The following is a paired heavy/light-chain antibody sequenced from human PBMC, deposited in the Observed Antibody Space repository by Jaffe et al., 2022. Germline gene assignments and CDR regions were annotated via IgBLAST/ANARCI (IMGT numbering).Light chain of an antibody. CDR2: DAS. CDR1: QDISNY. CDR3: QHYDDLLHLT. J-gene: IGKJ4*01. V-gene: IGKV1-33*01. Sequence: DIQMTQSPSSLSASVGDRVTITCQASQDISNYLNWYQQKPGKAPKVLIYDASNLQTGVPSRFSGSGSGRDFTFTISSLQPEDIATYYCQHYDDLLHLTFGGGTKVEIK.
Heavy chain of an antibody. CDR2: INGGNDNT. CDR3: ARLFKLQDGRLDY. V-gene: IGHV1-3*01. D-gene: IGHD3-10*02. J-gene: IGHJ4*02. Sequence: QVQVVQSGAEVKKAGASVKVSCKASGYRFTGYVVHWVRQAPGQGLEWMGWINGGNDNTKYSQKFQGRLTFTKDTSASTAYMELSSLRSEDTAVYYCARLFKLQDGRLDYWGQGTLVTVSS. CDR1: GYRFTGYV.